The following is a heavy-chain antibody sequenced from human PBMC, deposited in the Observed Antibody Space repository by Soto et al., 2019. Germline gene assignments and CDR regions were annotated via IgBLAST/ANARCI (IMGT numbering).Heavy chain of an antibody. D-gene: IGHD5-12*01. J-gene: IGHJ4*02. CDR2: IIPIFGTA. CDR1: GGTFSSYA. CDR3: ARGGYSGYDLDFDY. Sequence: SVKVSCKASGGTFSSYAISWVRQAPGQGLEWMGGIIPIFGTANYAQKFQGRVTITADESTSTAYMELSSLRSEDTAVYYCARGGYSGYDLDFDYWGQGTLVNVA. V-gene: IGHV1-69*13.